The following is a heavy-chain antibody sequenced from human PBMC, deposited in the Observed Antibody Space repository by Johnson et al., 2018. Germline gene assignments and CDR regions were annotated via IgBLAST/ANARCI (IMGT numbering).Heavy chain of an antibody. CDR3: AKDNWDLYPTMDGFDI. CDR2: INQDGSER. D-gene: IGHD7-27*01. CDR1: GFTFSNFW. J-gene: IGHJ3*02. Sequence: VQLVESGGGLVQPGGSLRLSCEASGFTFSNFWMTWVRQAPGKGLEWVADINQDGSERRYFDAGKGRFTTSRNNAKNSLYLQRNNLRGEDTALYYCAKDNWDLYPTMDGFDIWGQGTMVTVSS. V-gene: IGHV3-7*01.